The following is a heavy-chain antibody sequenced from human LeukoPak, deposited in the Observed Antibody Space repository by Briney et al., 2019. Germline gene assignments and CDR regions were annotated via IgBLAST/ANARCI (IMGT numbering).Heavy chain of an antibody. V-gene: IGHV4-59*01. CDR3: ARVTGYMTEDYFDY. D-gene: IGHD6-13*01. CDR2: IYYSGSS. CDR1: GGSISSYS. J-gene: IGHJ4*02. Sequence: KSSETLSLTCTVSGGSISSYSWIWIRQPPGKGLEWIGSIYYSGSSNYNPSLKSRVSISVDTSKNQFSLKLSSVTAADTAVYYCARVTGYMTEDYFDYWGQVTLITVSS.